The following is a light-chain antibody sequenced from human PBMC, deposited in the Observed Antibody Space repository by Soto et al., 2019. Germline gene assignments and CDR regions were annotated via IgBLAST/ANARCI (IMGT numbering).Light chain of an antibody. CDR3: QQFGLSPLT. V-gene: IGKV3-20*01. Sequence: EIVLTQSPGTLSLSPGERATLSCRASQSVSINYLAWYQQKPGRAPRLLIYGASIRATGIPDRFSASGSGTHFTRTISSLEPEDFAVYFCQQFGLSPLTFGGGTKVEIK. J-gene: IGKJ4*01. CDR2: GAS. CDR1: QSVSINY.